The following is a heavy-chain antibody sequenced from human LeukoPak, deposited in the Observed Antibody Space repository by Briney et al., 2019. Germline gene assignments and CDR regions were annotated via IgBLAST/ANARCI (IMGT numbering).Heavy chain of an antibody. Sequence: ASVKVSCKASGYTFTSYAMHWVRQAPGQRLEWMGWINAGNGNTKYSQKFQGRVTITRDTSASTAYMQLSSLRSEDTAVYSCARGVATNRYYFDYWGQGTLVTVSS. CDR1: GYTFTSYA. CDR3: ARGVATNRYYFDY. D-gene: IGHD5-12*01. CDR2: INAGNGNT. J-gene: IGHJ4*02. V-gene: IGHV1-3*01.